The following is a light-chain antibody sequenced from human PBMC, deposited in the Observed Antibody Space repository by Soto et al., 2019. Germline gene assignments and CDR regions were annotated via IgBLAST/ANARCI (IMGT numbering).Light chain of an antibody. CDR3: QLYANTPRT. CDR2: GAS. CDR1: PSISSNY. Sequence: EMVLTQSPGTLSSSPGEGATLSCRASPSISSNYLAWYHQKPGQAPRLLIYGASSRATGIPDRFSGSGSGTDFTLTSSRLEPEEFAVYYCQLYANTPRTFGGGTKLEI. V-gene: IGKV3-20*01. J-gene: IGKJ4*02.